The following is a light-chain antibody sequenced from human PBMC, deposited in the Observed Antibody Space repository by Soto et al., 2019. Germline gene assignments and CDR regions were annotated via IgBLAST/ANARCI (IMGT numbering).Light chain of an antibody. V-gene: IGKV3-20*01. CDR1: QSVASSH. Sequence: EIVLTQSPGTLSLSPGERAPLSCSASQSVASSHLAWYRQKPGQTHRLLIYDASSRATGIPHRISGSGSGTDFTLAISRLETEDFAVYYCQQYGSARFTFGPGTKVDIK. CDR2: DAS. CDR3: QQYGSARFT. J-gene: IGKJ3*01.